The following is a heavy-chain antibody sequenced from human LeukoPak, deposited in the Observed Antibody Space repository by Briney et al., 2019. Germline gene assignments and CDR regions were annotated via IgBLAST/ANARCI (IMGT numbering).Heavy chain of an antibody. CDR1: GFTFSSYG. D-gene: IGHD3-22*01. CDR3: AKGDYYDSSGYYPIDY. Sequence: GRSLRLSCAASGFTFSSYGMHWVRQALGKGLEWVAVISYDGSNKYYADSVKGRFTISRDNSKNTLYLQMNSLRAEDTAVYYCAKGDYYDSSGYYPIDYWGQGTLVTVSS. CDR2: ISYDGSNK. J-gene: IGHJ4*02. V-gene: IGHV3-30*18.